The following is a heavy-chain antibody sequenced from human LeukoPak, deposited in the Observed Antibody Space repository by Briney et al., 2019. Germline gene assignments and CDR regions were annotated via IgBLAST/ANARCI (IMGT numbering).Heavy chain of an antibody. J-gene: IGHJ4*02. Sequence: SETLSLTCTVSGGSISSSSYYWGWIRQPPGKGLEWIGSIYYSGSTYYNPSLKSRVTISVDTSKNQFSLKLSSVTAADTAVYYCARDRRWFGELLFDYWGQGTLVTVSS. CDR1: GGSISSSSYY. CDR2: IYYSGST. D-gene: IGHD3-10*01. CDR3: ARDRRWFGELLFDY. V-gene: IGHV4-39*07.